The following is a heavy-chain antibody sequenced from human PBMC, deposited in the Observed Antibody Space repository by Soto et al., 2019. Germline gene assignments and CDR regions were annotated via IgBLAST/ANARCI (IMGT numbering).Heavy chain of an antibody. CDR3: ARGFGIAAAGTPAKVSGDTEEKYNWFDP. D-gene: IGHD6-13*01. Sequence: SETLSLTCAFFGGSFSGYYWRWVRPPPREGLEGVGGINHSGSTNYNPSLKSRVTISVDTSKNQFSLKLSSVTAADTAVYYCARGFGIAAAGTPAKVSGDTEEKYNWFDPWGQGTLVTVSS. V-gene: IGHV4-34*01. J-gene: IGHJ5*02. CDR1: GGSFSGYY. CDR2: INHSGST.